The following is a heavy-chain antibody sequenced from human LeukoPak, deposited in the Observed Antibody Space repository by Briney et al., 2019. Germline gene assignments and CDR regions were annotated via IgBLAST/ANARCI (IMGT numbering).Heavy chain of an antibody. Sequence: GASVKVSCKASGGTFISYAISWVRQAPGQGLEWMGGIIPIFGTANYAQKFQGRVTMTRDTSTSTVYMELSSLRSEDTAVYYCARVLGYSVVVAANPPDYWGQGTLVTVSS. J-gene: IGHJ4*02. CDR1: GGTFISYA. V-gene: IGHV1-69*05. CDR3: ARVLGYSVVVAANPPDY. D-gene: IGHD2-15*01. CDR2: IIPIFGTA.